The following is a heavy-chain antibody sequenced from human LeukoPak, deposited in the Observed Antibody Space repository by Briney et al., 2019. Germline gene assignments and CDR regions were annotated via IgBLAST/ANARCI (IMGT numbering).Heavy chain of an antibody. V-gene: IGHV1-69*05. D-gene: IGHD2-2*01. CDR1: GGTFSSYA. CDR2: IIPIFGTA. J-gene: IGHJ4*02. CDR3: ASGALYCSSTSCPVVY. Sequence: ASVKVSCKASGGTFSSYAISWVRQAPGQGLEWMGGIIPIFGTANYAQKFQGRVTITTDESTSTAYMELSSLRSEETAVYYCASGALYCSSTSCPVVYWGQGTLVTVSS.